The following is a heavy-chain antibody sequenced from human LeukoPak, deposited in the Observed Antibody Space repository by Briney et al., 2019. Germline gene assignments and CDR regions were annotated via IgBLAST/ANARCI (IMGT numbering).Heavy chain of an antibody. CDR3: ARDHFVDGSNSRIFFAS. CDR1: GFSFNSYW. Sequence: GGSLRLSCAASGFSFNSYWMTWVRQAPGRGLEWVANINPAGSDTYYVDSVKGRFTISRDNAKNPLYLYMNSLRVEDTAVYYCARDHFVDGSNSRIFFASWGQGTLVTVSS. J-gene: IGHJ4*02. CDR2: INPAGSDT. V-gene: IGHV3-7*01. D-gene: IGHD5-24*01.